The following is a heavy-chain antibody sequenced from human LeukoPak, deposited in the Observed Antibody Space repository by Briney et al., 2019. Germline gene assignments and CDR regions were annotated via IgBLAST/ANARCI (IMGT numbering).Heavy chain of an antibody. CDR2: ITWDGEST. V-gene: IGHV3-43*01. Sequence: GGSLRLSCATSGFTFDDYSIHWVRQAPGKGLEWVCLITWDGESTYYEDSVKGRFTISRDNRKKSLFLEMSSLRSEDSALYYCARDFGPRNWNFDFWLDPRGQGTLVTVSS. CDR3: ARDFGPRNWNFDFWLDP. CDR1: GFTFDDYS. J-gene: IGHJ5*02. D-gene: IGHD1-7*01.